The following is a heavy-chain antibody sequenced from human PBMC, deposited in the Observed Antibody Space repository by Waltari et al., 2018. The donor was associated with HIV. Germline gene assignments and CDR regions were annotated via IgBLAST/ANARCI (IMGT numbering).Heavy chain of an antibody. Sequence: EVQLVESVGGLVKPGGSLQLSCAAYEFTVIYYRMNWVRRAPGKGLEWVSSISSDSSHIYYADSLKGRFTISRDNAKNSVYLQMNNLRVEDTAVYYCARVCSGGTCYAGGGFDIWGQGTMVTVSS. V-gene: IGHV3-21*01. J-gene: IGHJ3*02. CDR3: ARVCSGGTCYAGGGFDI. D-gene: IGHD2-15*01. CDR1: EFTVIYYR. CDR2: ISSDSSHI.